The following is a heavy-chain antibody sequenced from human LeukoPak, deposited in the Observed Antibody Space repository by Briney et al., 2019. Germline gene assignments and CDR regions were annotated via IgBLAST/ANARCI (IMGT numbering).Heavy chain of an antibody. CDR1: GYTLTELS. CDR2: FDPEDGET. CDR3: ATGARFLEWLLYDY. V-gene: IGHV1-24*01. J-gene: IGHJ4*02. Sequence: GASVKVSCKVSGYTLTELSMHWVRQAPGKGLEWMGGFDPEDGETIYAQKFQGRVTMTEDTSTDTAYMELSSMRSEDTAVYYCATGARFLEWLLYDYWGQGTLVTVSS. D-gene: IGHD3-3*01.